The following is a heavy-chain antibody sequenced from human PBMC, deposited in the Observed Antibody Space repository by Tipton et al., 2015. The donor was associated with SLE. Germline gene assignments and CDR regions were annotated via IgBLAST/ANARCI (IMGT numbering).Heavy chain of an antibody. Sequence: TLSLTCAVYGGSFSGYYWSWIRQPPGKGLEWIGEINHSGSTNYNPSLKSRVTISVDTSKNQFSLKLSSVTAADTAVYYCARGYYGSGSYYCVDPWGQGTLVTVSS. J-gene: IGHJ5*02. CDR1: GGSFSGYY. CDR2: INHSGST. D-gene: IGHD3-10*01. CDR3: ARGYYGSGSYYCVDP. V-gene: IGHV4-34*01.